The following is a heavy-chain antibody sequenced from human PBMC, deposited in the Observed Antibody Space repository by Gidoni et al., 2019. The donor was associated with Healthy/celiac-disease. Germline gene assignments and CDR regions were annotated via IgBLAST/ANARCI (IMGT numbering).Heavy chain of an antibody. CDR1: GFPFSSYS. CDR3: ARDRLYGSGSYPTYPFDY. J-gene: IGHJ4*02. CDR2: ISSSSSTI. V-gene: IGHV3-48*01. Sequence: EVQLVESGGGLVQPGGSLRLSCAAFGFPFSSYSMNWVRQAPGKGLEWVSYISSSSSTIYYADSVKGRFTISRDNAKNSLYLQMNSLRAEDTAVYYCARDRLYGSGSYPTYPFDYWGQRTLVTVSS. D-gene: IGHD3-10*01.